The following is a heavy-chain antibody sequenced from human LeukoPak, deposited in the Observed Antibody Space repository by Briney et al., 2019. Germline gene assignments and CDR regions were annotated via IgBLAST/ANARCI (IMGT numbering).Heavy chain of an antibody. CDR1: GGTFSSYA. V-gene: IGHV1-69*05. D-gene: IGHD6-13*01. CDR3: ARETQQHYYYYYMDV. J-gene: IGHJ6*03. Sequence: SVKVSCKASGGTFSSYAISWVRQAPGQGLEWMGRITPIFGTANYAQKFQGRVTITTDESTSTAYMELSSLRSEDTAVYYCARETQQHYYYYYMDVWGKGTTVTVSS. CDR2: ITPIFGTA.